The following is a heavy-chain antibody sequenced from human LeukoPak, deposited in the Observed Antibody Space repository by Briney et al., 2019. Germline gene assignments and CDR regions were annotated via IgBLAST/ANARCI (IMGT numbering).Heavy chain of an antibody. D-gene: IGHD4-23*01. CDR2: IIPIFGTA. CDR1: GGTFSSYA. CDR3: ARVRTTVVTPGYYYYMDV. V-gene: IGHV1-69*13. J-gene: IGHJ6*03. Sequence: SVKVSCKASGGTFSSYAISWVRQAPGQGLEWMGGIIPIFGTANYAQKFQGGVTITADESTSTAYMELSSLRSEDTAVYYCARVRTTVVTPGYYYYMDVWGKGTTVTVSS.